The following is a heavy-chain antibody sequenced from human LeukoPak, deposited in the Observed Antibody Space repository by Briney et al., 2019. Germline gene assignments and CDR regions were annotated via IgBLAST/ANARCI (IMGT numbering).Heavy chain of an antibody. V-gene: IGHV1-18*01. CDR3: ASTLAYRGGDCGSGH. CDR2: ISAYNGNT. CDR1: GYTFTSYG. Sequence: ASVKVSCKASGYTFTSYGISWVRQAPGQGLEWMGWISAYNGNTNYAQKLQGRVTMTTDTSTSTAYMELRSLRSDDTAVYYCASTLAYRGGDCGSGHWGQGTLVTVSS. D-gene: IGHD2-21*02. J-gene: IGHJ1*01.